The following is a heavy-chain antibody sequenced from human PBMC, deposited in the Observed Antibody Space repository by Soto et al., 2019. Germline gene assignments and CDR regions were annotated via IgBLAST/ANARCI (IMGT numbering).Heavy chain of an antibody. CDR1: GGTFSSYA. V-gene: IGHV1-69*06. J-gene: IGHJ4*02. CDR3: ARKSSIRATYYFDY. D-gene: IGHD6-6*01. Sequence: GASVKVSCKASGGTFSSYAISWVRRAPGQGLEWMGGIIPIFGTANYAQKFQGRVTITADKSTSTAYMELSSLRSEDTAVYYCARKSSIRATYYFDYWGQGTLVTVSS. CDR2: IIPIFGTA.